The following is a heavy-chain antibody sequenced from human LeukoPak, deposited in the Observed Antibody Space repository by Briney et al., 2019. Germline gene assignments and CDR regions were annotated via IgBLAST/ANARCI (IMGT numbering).Heavy chain of an antibody. CDR1: GFTFSSYA. J-gene: IGHJ4*02. CDR3: ARGSHYYDSSGPHFDY. CDR2: IYSGGST. Sequence: TGGSLRLSCAASGFTFSSYAMSWVRQAPGKGLEWVSVIYSGGSTYYADSVKGRFTISRDNSKNTLYLQMNSLRAEDTAVYYCARGSHYYDSSGPHFDYWGQGTLVTVSS. D-gene: IGHD3-22*01. V-gene: IGHV3-53*01.